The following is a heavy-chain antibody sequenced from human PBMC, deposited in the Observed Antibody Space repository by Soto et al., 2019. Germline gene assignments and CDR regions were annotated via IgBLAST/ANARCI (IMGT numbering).Heavy chain of an antibody. V-gene: IGHV1-46*01. CDR2: INPSGGST. J-gene: IGHJ4*02. Sequence: QVQLVQSGAEVKKPGASVKVSCKASGYTFTSYYMHWVRQAPGQGLDWMGIINPSGGSTSYAQKCHGRVTMTRDTSRSTVYTERSSVRSEDTAVYYCARERGEGIQLGQDFDYWGQGTLVTVSS. D-gene: IGHD5-18*01. CDR1: GYTFTSYY. CDR3: ARERGEGIQLGQDFDY.